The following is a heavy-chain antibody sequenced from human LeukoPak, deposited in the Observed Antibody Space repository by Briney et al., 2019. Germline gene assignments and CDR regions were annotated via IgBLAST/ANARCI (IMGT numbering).Heavy chain of an antibody. CDR1: GDTFTDYY. CDR3: ARSLGGTDIVVVPAIRGDNAFDI. V-gene: IGHV1-2*02. D-gene: IGHD2-2*01. CDR2: INPNSGGT. Sequence: ASVKVSCKASGDTFTDYYMHWVRQAPGQGLEWMGWINPNSGGTNYAQKFQGRVTMTRDTSTSTVYMELSSLRSEDTAVYYCARSLGGTDIVVVPAIRGDNAFDIWGQGTMVTVSS. J-gene: IGHJ3*02.